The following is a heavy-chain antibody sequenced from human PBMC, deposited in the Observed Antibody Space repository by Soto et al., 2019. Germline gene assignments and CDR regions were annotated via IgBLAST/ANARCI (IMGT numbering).Heavy chain of an antibody. V-gene: IGHV6-1*01. CDR3: AKGDNLGPKTGYAFDP. J-gene: IGHJ5*02. Sequence: PSQTLSLTCAISGDSVSSNTASWNWVRQSPSRGLEWLGRTYSRSKWYNDYAVSVKSRIIINPDTSKNQFSLQLNSVTPEDTAVYYCAKGDNLGPKTGYAFDPWGQGILVTFSS. D-gene: IGHD5-12*01. CDR1: GDSVSSNTAS. CDR2: TYSRSKWYN.